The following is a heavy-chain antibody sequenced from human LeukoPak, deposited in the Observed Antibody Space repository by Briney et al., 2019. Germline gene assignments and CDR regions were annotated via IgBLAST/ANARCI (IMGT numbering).Heavy chain of an antibody. CDR2: IYYSGST. Sequence: PSQTLSLTCTVSGGSISSGDYYWSWIRQPPGKGLEWIGYIYYSGSTYYNPSLKSRVTISVDASKNEFSLKLSSVTAADTAVYYCARGFAYRDYVWGSYRADGFDIGGQGTMVTVSS. J-gene: IGHJ3*02. CDR1: GGSISSGDYY. V-gene: IGHV4-30-4*01. CDR3: ARGFAYRDYVWGSYRADGFDI. D-gene: IGHD3-16*02.